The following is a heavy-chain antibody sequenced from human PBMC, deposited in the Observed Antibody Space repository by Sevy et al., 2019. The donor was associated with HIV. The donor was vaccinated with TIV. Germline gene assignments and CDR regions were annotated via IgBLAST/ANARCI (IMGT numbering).Heavy chain of an antibody. CDR2: IIPIFGTA. D-gene: IGHD2-15*01. CDR1: GGTFSSYA. CDR3: ARVLLYCSGGSCYGGCFDY. V-gene: IGHV1-69*06. Sequence: ASVKVSCKASGGTFSSYAISWVRQAPGQGLAWMGGIIPIFGTANYAQKFQGRVTITADKSTSTAYMELSSLRSEDTAVYYCARVLLYCSGGSCYGGCFDYWGQGTLVTVSS. J-gene: IGHJ4*02.